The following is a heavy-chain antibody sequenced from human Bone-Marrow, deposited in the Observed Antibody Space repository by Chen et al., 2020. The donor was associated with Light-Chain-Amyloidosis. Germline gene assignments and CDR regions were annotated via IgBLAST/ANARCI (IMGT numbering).Heavy chain of an antibody. CDR2: ISGSGGST. V-gene: IGHV3-23*01. CDR1: GFTFSSYA. D-gene: IGHD3-16*02. Sequence: EVQLLESGGGLVQPGGSLRLSCAASGFTFSSYAMSWVRQAPGKGLEWVSAISGSGGSTYYADSVKGRFTISRDNSKNTLYLQMNSLRAEDTAVYYCAKDLPYYYGSGSYYDYVWGSYRPTTYWGQGTLVTVSS. J-gene: IGHJ4*02. CDR3: AKDLPYYYGSGSYYDYVWGSYRPTTY.